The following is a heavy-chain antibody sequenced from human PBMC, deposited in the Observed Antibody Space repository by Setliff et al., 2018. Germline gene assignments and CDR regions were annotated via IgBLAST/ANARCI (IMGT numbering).Heavy chain of an antibody. CDR3: AKGGGTTWRQFQH. CDR1: GFTFSSYA. Sequence: VGSLRLSCAASGFTFSSYAMSWVRQAPGKGLECVSPISATGDSTYYADSVKGRFTISRDNSKKTLYLQMNSLRAEDTAVYYCAKGGGTTWRQFQHWGQGTLVTVSS. D-gene: IGHD4-17*01. J-gene: IGHJ1*01. CDR2: ISATGDST. V-gene: IGHV3-23*01.